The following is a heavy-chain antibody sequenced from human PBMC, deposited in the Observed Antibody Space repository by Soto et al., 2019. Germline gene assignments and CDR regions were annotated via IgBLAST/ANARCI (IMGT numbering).Heavy chain of an antibody. CDR2: IYYSGST. V-gene: IGHV4-59*01. J-gene: IGHJ5*02. Sequence: GKGLEWIGYIYYSGSTNYNPSLKSRVTISVDTSKNQFSLKLSSVTAADTAVYYCARDPGSGSYYGWFDPWGQGTLVTVSS. CDR3: ARDPGSGSYYGWFDP. D-gene: IGHD3-10*01.